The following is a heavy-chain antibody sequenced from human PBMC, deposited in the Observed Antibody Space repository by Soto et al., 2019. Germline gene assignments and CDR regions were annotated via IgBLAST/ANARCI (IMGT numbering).Heavy chain of an antibody. CDR3: ARIGVVVVPAAMYYYYGMDV. D-gene: IGHD2-2*01. V-gene: IGHV5-51*01. Sequence: GESLKISCKGSGYSFTSYWIGWVRQMPGKGLEWMGIIYPGDSDTRYSPSFQGQVTISADKSISTAYLQWSSLKASDTAMYYCARIGVVVVPAAMYYYYGMDVWGQGTTVTVSS. J-gene: IGHJ6*02. CDR1: GYSFTSYW. CDR2: IYPGDSDT.